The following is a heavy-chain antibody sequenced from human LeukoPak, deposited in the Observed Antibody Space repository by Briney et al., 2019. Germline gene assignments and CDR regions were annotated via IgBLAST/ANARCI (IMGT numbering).Heavy chain of an antibody. CDR3: VRGGYYYDSSGSRAFDI. CDR2: ISWNSGSI. V-gene: IGHV3-9*03. Sequence: GGSLRLSCAASGFTFDDYAMHWVRQAPGKGLEWVSGISWNSGSIGYADSVKGRFTISRDNAKNSLYLQMNSLRAEDVALYYCVRGGYYYDSSGSRAFDIWGQGTMVTVSS. CDR1: GFTFDDYA. D-gene: IGHD3-22*01. J-gene: IGHJ3*02.